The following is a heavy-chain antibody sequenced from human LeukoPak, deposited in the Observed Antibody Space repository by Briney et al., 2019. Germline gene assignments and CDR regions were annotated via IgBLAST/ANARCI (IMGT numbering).Heavy chain of an antibody. V-gene: IGHV1-46*01. CDR1: GYTFTSYY. J-gene: IGHJ4*02. Sequence: ASVKVSCKASGYTFTSYYMHWVRQAPGQGLEWMGIINPSGGSTSYAQKFQGRVTMTRDMSASTVYMELSSLRSEDTAVYYCARGVSRYYFDYWGQGTLVTVSS. CDR2: INPSGGST. CDR3: ARGVSRYYFDY.